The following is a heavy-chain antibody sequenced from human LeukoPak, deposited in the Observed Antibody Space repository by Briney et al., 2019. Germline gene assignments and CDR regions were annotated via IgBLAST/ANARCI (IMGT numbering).Heavy chain of an antibody. Sequence: GASVKVSCKDSGGTFSSYAISWVRQAPGQGLEWMGRIIPILGIANYVQKFQGRVTITADKSTSTAYMELSSLRSEDTAVYYCARDLSSSWYWFDPWGQGTLVTVSS. V-gene: IGHV1-69*04. J-gene: IGHJ5*02. CDR2: IIPILGIA. D-gene: IGHD6-13*01. CDR1: GGTFSSYA. CDR3: ARDLSSSWYWFDP.